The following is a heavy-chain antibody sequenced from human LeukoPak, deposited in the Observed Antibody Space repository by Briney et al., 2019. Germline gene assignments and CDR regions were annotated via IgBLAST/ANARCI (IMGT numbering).Heavy chain of an antibody. J-gene: IGHJ5*02. CDR2: IYHSGST. V-gene: IGHV4-38-2*02. CDR3: AGAAKVVVHRTNWFDA. CDR1: GYSISSGYY. Sequence: SETLSLTCTVPGYSISSGYYWGWIRQPPGKGLAWLGSIYHSGSTNYNPSLKSRVTRSVDTSKNQFSLKLSSVTAADPAVYYCAGAAKVVVHRTNWFDAWGQGTLVTVSS. D-gene: IGHD3-22*01.